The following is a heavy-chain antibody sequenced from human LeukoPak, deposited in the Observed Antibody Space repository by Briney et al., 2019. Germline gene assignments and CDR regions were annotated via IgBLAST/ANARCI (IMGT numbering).Heavy chain of an antibody. CDR2: IYYSGST. CDR1: GGSISSYY. J-gene: IGHJ4*02. D-gene: IGHD3-22*01. Sequence: SETLSLTCTVSGGSISSYYWSWIRQPPGKGLEWIGYIYYSGSTNYNPSPKSRVTISVDTSKNQFSLKLSSVTAADTAVYYCASALGRASSGYYYWGQGTLVTVSS. CDR3: ASALGRASSGYYY. V-gene: IGHV4-59*01.